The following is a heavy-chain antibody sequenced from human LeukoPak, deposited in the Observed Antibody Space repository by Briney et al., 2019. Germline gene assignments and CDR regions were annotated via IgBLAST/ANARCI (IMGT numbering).Heavy chain of an antibody. D-gene: IGHD4-17*01. CDR2: MSGEGGRI. CDR1: GFTLYDYA. Sequence: GGSLRLSCAASGFTLYDYAMLWVRHARGRGVEGFSLMSGEGGRIYYADTVKGRFTNARDNSKNSLYMQMNSLRTEDTALYYCAKDYGDYWGYFDYGGQGTLVTVSS. CDR3: AKDYGDYWGYFDY. V-gene: IGHV3-43*02. J-gene: IGHJ4*02.